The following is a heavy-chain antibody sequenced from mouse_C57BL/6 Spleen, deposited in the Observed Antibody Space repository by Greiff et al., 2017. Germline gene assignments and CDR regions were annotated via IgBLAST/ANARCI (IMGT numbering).Heavy chain of an antibody. CDR1: GYTFTSYW. CDR3: ASMVTTGAMDY. V-gene: IGHV1-69*01. CDR2: IDPSDSYT. Sequence: VQLQQPGAELVMPGASVKLSCKASGYTFTSYWMHWVKQRPGQGLEWIGEIDPSDSYTNYNQKFKGKSTLTVDKSSSTAYMQLSSLTSEDSAVYYCASMVTTGAMDYWGQGTSVTVSS. J-gene: IGHJ4*01. D-gene: IGHD2-2*01.